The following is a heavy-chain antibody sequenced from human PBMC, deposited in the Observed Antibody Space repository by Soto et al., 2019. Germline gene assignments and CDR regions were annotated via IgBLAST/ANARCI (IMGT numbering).Heavy chain of an antibody. CDR1: GFSLSTSGVG. CDR3: AHMGYSYELFDY. CDR2: IYWDDDK. D-gene: IGHD5-18*01. V-gene: IGHV2-5*02. J-gene: IGHJ4*02. Sequence: QITLKESGPTLVKPTQTLTLTCAFSGFSLSTSGVGVGWIRQPPGKALEWLALIYWDDDKRYSPSLKSRLTXXKXTSKNQVVLTMTNMDPVDTATYYCAHMGYSYELFDYWGQGTLVTVSS.